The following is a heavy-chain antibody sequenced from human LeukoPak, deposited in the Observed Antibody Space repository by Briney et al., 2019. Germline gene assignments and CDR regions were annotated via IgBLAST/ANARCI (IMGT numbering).Heavy chain of an antibody. V-gene: IGHV1-58*01. CDR3: AAVHCSSTSCYISNDALEI. D-gene: IGHD2-2*02. Sequence: GASVKVSCKASGFTFTSSAVQGVRQARGQGLEWMGGIVVVSGNTNYAQKFQERVTITRDMSTSTAYMELSSLRSEDTAVYYCAAVHCSSTSCYISNDALEIWGQGTMVTVSS. CDR2: IVVVSGNT. CDR1: GFTFTSSA. J-gene: IGHJ3*02.